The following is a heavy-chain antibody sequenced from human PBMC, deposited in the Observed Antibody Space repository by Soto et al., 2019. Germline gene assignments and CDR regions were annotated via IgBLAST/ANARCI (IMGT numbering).Heavy chain of an antibody. Sequence: QVQLVESGGGLVKPGGSLRLSCAASGFTFSDYYMSWIRQAPGKGLEWVSYISSSGSTIYYADCVKGRFTISRDNAKNSLYLQINSLRAEDPAVYFLARGLAWIQLWGVSYSFDYSGQGTLVTVSS. CDR3: ARGLAWIQLWGVSYSFDY. V-gene: IGHV3-11*01. CDR1: GFTFSDYY. CDR2: ISSSGSTI. J-gene: IGHJ4*02. D-gene: IGHD5-18*01.